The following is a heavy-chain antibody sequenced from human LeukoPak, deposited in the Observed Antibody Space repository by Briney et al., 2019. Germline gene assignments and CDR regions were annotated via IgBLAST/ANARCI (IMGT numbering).Heavy chain of an antibody. CDR3: AREASIAVAGIHSRY. D-gene: IGHD6-19*01. CDR2: ISYDGSNK. Sequence: PGGSLRLSCAASGFTFSSYAMHWVRQAPGKGLEWVAVISYDGSNKYYADSVKGRFTISRDNSKNTLYLQMNSLRAEDTAVYYCAREASIAVAGIHSRYWGQGTLVTVSS. CDR1: GFTFSSYA. J-gene: IGHJ4*02. V-gene: IGHV3-30-3*01.